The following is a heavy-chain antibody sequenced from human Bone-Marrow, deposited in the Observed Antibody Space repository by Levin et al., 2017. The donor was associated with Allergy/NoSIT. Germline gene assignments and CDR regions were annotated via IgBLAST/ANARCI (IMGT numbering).Heavy chain of an antibody. V-gene: IGHV3-23*01. CDR1: GFTFSSYA. D-gene: IGHD3-3*01. Sequence: LSLTCAASGFTFSSYAMSWVRQAPGKGLEWVSAISGSGGSTYYADSVKGRFTISRDNSKNTLYLQMNSLRAEDTAVYYCAKAGGFLEWLLYMDWYFDLWGRGTLVTVSS. CDR2: ISGSGGST. CDR3: AKAGGFLEWLLYMDWYFDL. J-gene: IGHJ2*01.